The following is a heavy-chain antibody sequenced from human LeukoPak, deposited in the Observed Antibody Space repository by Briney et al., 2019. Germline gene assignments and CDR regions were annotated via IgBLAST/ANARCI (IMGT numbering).Heavy chain of an antibody. CDR3: AKGKGSSSSSIDW. CDR2: MSGSGGST. V-gene: IGHV3-23*01. CDR1: GFTFNTYD. J-gene: IGHJ4*02. Sequence: GGSLRLSCAAAGFTFNTYDMSWVRQAPGKGLEWVSAMSGSGGSTYYADSVKGRFTISRDNSKNTLYLQIHSLRAEDTAVYYCAKGKGSSSSSIDWWGQGTLVTVSS. D-gene: IGHD2-15*01.